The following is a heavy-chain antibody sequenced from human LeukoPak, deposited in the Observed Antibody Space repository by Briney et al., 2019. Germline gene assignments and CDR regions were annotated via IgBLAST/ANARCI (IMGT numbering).Heavy chain of an antibody. J-gene: IGHJ4*02. CDR1: GYTFSGYY. CDR3: ARGKTMVYCGGDCYRFDN. CDR2: INPNSGGT. V-gene: IGHV1-2*02. Sequence: ASVKDSCKAYGYTFSGYYTHWVRQAPGQGLEWVGCINPNSGGTNYAQKFQGRVTMTRDTSISTAYMELSRLLSGDTAVYYCARGKTMVYCGGDCYRFDNWGQGTLVTVSS. D-gene: IGHD2-21*02.